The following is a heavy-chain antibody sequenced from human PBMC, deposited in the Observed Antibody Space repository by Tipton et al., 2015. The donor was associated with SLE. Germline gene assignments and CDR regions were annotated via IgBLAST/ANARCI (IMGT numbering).Heavy chain of an antibody. CDR3: ARVRSNFDY. Sequence: SLRLSCAASGFTLSDYWMSWVRQAPGKGLVWVSRISDGSSTTYADSVRGRFTISRDNAKNTLYLQMNSLRAEDTAVYYCARVRSNFDYWGQGTLVTVSS. CDR2: ISDGSST. J-gene: IGHJ4*02. V-gene: IGHV3-74*03. CDR1: GFTLSDYW.